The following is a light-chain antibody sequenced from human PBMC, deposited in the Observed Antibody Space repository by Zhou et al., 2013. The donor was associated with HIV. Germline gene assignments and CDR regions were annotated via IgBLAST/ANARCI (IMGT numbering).Light chain of an antibody. J-gene: IGKJ2*03. V-gene: IGKV2-28*01. CDR2: LAS. CDR1: QSLRHSNGYDY. CDR3: MQVLQTLYS. Sequence: DIVMTQSPLSLAVTPGEPASISCRASQSLRHSNGYDYLDWYLQKPGQSPQLLIYLASTRASGVPDRFSGSGSGTEFTLKISRVEAEDVGVYYCMQVLQTLYSFGQGTKLEIK.